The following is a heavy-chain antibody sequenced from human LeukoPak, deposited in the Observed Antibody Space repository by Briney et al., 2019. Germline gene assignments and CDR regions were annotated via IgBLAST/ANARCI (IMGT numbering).Heavy chain of an antibody. CDR2: ISGSGGST. J-gene: IGHJ4*02. V-gene: IGHV3-23*01. CDR3: AKDSVGVAGPDY. D-gene: IGHD6-19*01. CDR1: GFTFNNYA. Sequence: PGGSLRVSCAASGFTFNNYAMSWVRQAPGKGLEWVSGISGSGGSTYYTESVKGRFTISRDNSKNTLYLQMNSLRAEDTAVYYCAKDSVGVAGPDYWGQGSLVTVSS.